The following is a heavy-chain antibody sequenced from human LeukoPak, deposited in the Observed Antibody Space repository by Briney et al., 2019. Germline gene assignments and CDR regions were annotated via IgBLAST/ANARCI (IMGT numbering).Heavy chain of an antibody. CDR3: TTDRPTDFDS. V-gene: IGHV3-15*01. CDR2: IKSRNDGGTT. J-gene: IGHJ4*02. CDR1: GFTFKNAW. Sequence: PGGSLRLSCAASGFTFKNAWMSWVRQAPGKGLEWVGHIKSRNDGGTTDYAAPVKARFTISRDDSKNTLYLQMNSLKTEDTAVYYCTTDRPTDFDSWGQGTLVTVSS.